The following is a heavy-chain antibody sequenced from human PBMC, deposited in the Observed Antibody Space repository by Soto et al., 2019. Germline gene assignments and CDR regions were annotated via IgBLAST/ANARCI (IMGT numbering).Heavy chain of an antibody. D-gene: IGHD4-4*01. CDR1: GFTFSSYA. Sequence: EVQLVESGGGLVQPGGSLRLSCAASGFTFSSYAMHWVRQAPGKALEYVSAITTNGGSTYYANSVKGRFTISRDNSKNSRYLQLGSLRAEDMAVYYCARVSPYSDYDYWGQGTLVIVSS. CDR3: ARVSPYSDYDY. V-gene: IGHV3-64*01. J-gene: IGHJ4*02. CDR2: ITTNGGST.